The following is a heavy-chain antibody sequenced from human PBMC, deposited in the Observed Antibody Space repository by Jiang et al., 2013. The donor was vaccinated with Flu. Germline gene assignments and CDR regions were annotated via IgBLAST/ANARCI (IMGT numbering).Heavy chain of an antibody. J-gene: IGHJ4*02. CDR2: ISYDGSNK. D-gene: IGHD3-22*01. V-gene: IGHV3-30-3*01. Sequence: RLSCAASGFTFSSYAMHWVRQAPGKGLEWVAVISYDGSNKYYADSVKGRFTISRDNSKNTLYLQMNSLRAEDTAVYYCAREVGYYDSSGYYTLDYWGQGTLVTVSS. CDR3: AREVGYYDSSGYYTLDY. CDR1: GFTFSSYA.